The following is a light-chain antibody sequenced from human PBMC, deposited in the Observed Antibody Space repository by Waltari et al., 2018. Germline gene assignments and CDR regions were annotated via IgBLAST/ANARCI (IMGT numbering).Light chain of an antibody. V-gene: IGLV1-44*01. CDR1: DSNIGRTP. Sequence: QSVLTQAPSVSAPPGQRVTISCSGSDSNIGRTPVNWFHQVPGTAPNLIIYSPTHRPSGVPDRFSGSKSGTSASLAITGLQSEDEGDYFCAAWDDNLNGRVIFGGGTKLTVL. CDR2: SPT. J-gene: IGLJ2*01. CDR3: AAWDDNLNGRVI.